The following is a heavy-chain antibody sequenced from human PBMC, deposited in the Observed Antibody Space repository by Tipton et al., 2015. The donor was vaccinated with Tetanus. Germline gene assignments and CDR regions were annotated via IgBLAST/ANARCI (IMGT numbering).Heavy chain of an antibody. Sequence: GSLRLSCTASGFTFDKYAMNWVRQAPGKGLEWVSSISSTTSYIYYADSLKGRFTISRDNAKNSLYLQMDSLRAEDTAVYYCATRVGPSSSFYYGMDVWGQGTTVTVSS. V-gene: IGHV3-21*01. J-gene: IGHJ6*02. D-gene: IGHD3-10*01. CDR2: ISSTTSYI. CDR1: GFTFDKYA. CDR3: ATRVGPSSSFYYGMDV.